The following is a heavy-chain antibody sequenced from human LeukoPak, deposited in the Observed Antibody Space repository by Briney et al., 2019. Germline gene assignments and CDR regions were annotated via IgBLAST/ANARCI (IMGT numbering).Heavy chain of an antibody. CDR3: ARDLVGTMIVVVSPYYFDY. D-gene: IGHD3-22*01. CDR2: ISSSSSYI. J-gene: IGHJ4*02. V-gene: IGHV3-21*01. Sequence: GGSLRLSCAASGFTFSSYSMNWVRQAPGKGLEWVSSISSSSSYIYYADSAKGRFTISRDNAKNSLYLQMNSLRAEDTAVYYCARDLVGTMIVVVSPYYFDYWGQGTLVTVSS. CDR1: GFTFSSYS.